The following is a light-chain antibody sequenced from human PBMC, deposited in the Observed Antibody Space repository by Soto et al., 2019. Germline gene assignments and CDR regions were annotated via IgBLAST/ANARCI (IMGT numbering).Light chain of an antibody. CDR1: QSISPY. Sequence: IQVTQSASSVSAYVGDRVTITCLASQSISPYFIWYQQKPGQASELLIYAASCLQSGVPSRFSGSVSGTDFTLTISDLQPDDFATYYCLQSYTSPWTFGQGTKADI. V-gene: IGKV1-39*01. CDR2: AAS. CDR3: LQSYTSPWT. J-gene: IGKJ1*01.